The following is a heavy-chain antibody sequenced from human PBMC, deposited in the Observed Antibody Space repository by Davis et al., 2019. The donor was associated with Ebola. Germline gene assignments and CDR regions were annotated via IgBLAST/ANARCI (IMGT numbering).Heavy chain of an antibody. J-gene: IGHJ6*02. CDR3: AKDVGIYSNYYYYGMDV. D-gene: IGHD4-11*01. V-gene: IGHV3-23*01. CDR1: GFTFSSYA. Sequence: GGSLRLSCAGSGFTFSSYAMNWVRQAPGKGLEWVSVISGSGGSTYYADSVKGRFTISRDNSKNTLFLQMNSLRAEDTAVYYCAKDVGIYSNYYYYGMDVWGQGTTVTVSS. CDR2: ISGSGGST.